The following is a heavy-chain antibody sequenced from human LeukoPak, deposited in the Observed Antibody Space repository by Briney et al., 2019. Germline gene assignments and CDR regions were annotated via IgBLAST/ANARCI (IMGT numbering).Heavy chain of an antibody. J-gene: IGHJ4*02. Sequence: GGSLRLSCAASGFTFSSYAMHWVRQAPGKELEWVAVISYDGSNKYYADSVKGRFTISRDNSKNTLYLQMNSLRAEDTAVYYCARDPIAARLYFDYWGQGTLVTVSS. CDR2: ISYDGSNK. CDR3: ARDPIAARLYFDY. CDR1: GFTFSSYA. D-gene: IGHD6-6*01. V-gene: IGHV3-30-3*01.